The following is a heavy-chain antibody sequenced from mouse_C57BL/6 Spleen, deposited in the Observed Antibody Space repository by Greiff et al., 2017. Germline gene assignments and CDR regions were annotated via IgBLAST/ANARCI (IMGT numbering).Heavy chain of an antibody. CDR1: GYTFTSYW. Sequence: QVQLKESGAELAKPGASVKLSCKASGYTFTSYWMHWVKQRPGQGLEWIGYINPSSGYTKYNQKFKDKATLTADKSSSTAYMQLSSLTYEDSAVYYCARRGTTVGGYFDVWGTGTTVTVSS. J-gene: IGHJ1*03. V-gene: IGHV1-7*01. CDR2: INPSSGYT. D-gene: IGHD1-1*01. CDR3: ARRGTTVGGYFDV.